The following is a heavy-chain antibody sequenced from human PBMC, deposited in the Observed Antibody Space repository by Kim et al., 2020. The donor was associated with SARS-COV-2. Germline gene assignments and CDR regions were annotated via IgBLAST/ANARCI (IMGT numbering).Heavy chain of an antibody. CDR2: IHKSRRII. CDR3: ARAGDYDISGYYGFFHH. J-gene: IGHJ1*01. V-gene: IGHV3-21*01. D-gene: IGHD3-22*01. Sequence: GGSLRLSCATSGFTLSDYVMNWVRQAPGEGLEWVSLIHKSRRIIEYVDSVKGRFTISRDNAKNSLYLQMNSLRPEDTAVYYCARAGDYDISGYYGFFHHWGQGDLVTVS. CDR1: GFTLSDYV.